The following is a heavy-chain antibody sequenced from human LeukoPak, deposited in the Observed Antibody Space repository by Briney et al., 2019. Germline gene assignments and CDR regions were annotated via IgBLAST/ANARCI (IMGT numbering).Heavy chain of an antibody. V-gene: IGHV4-31*03. J-gene: IGHJ4*02. D-gene: IGHD6-13*01. Sequence: SQTLSLTCTVSGGSISSGGYYWSWIRQHPGKGLEWIGYIYYSGSTYYNPSLKSRVTISVDTSKNQFSLKLSSVTATDTGVYYCARGPAAAANYWGQGTLVTVSS. CDR2: IYYSGST. CDR3: ARGPAAAANY. CDR1: GGSISSGGYY.